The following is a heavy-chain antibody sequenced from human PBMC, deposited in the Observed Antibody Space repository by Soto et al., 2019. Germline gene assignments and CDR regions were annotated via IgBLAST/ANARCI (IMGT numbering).Heavy chain of an antibody. CDR2: IYWDDNK. CDR1: GFSFTPSGGV. J-gene: IGHJ4*02. CDR3: AHRRFSSSWYERSFDY. Sequence: QIPWKESGPTWVNPNQTLTRTSPALGFSFTPSGGVVGGFRQPQGKALGGLALIYWDDNKRYSPSLKSRLTITKDTSKNQVVLTMTNMDLVDTATYFCAHRRFSSSWYERSFDYWGQGTLVTVSS. V-gene: IGHV2-5*02. D-gene: IGHD6-13*01.